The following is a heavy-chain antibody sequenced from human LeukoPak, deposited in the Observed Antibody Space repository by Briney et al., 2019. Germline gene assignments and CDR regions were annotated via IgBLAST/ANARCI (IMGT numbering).Heavy chain of an antibody. CDR1: GYTSTSYA. CDR2: INTNTGNP. V-gene: IGHV7-4-1*02. D-gene: IGHD1-26*01. J-gene: IGHJ4*02. CDR3: ARVGATPGRVFFDY. Sequence: GSVKVSCKASGYTSTSYAMNWVRQAPGQGLEWMGWINTNTGNPTYAQGFTGRFVFSLDTSVSTAYLQISSLKAEDTAVYYCARVGATPGRVFFDYWGQGTLVTVSS.